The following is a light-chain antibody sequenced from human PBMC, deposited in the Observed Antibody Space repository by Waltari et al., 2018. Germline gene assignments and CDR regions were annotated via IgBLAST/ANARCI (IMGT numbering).Light chain of an antibody. V-gene: IGKV3-15*01. CDR2: GAS. CDR1: QSVSSN. Sequence: EIVMTQSPATLSVSPGERATLSCRASQSVSSNLAWYQQKPGQAPRLLIYGASTRATDTPARFSGSGSGTEFTLTISSLQSEDFAVYYCQQYNDWLGTFGQGTKLEIK. J-gene: IGKJ2*01. CDR3: QQYNDWLGT.